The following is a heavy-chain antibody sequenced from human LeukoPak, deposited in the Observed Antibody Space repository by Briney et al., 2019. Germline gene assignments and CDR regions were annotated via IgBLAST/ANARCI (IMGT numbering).Heavy chain of an antibody. V-gene: IGHV4-4*07. Sequence: SETLSLTCSVSIGSVTSYYWSWFRQPVGKTLEWNGQIHVDGTTDYNPSLKSRVAMSIDTSNNQFSLHLTSVTAADTSVYFCAGRAQTTAYSFDYWGQGALVAVSS. D-gene: IGHD1-14*01. CDR1: IGSVTSYY. CDR3: AGRAQTTAYSFDY. CDR2: IHVDGTT. J-gene: IGHJ4*02.